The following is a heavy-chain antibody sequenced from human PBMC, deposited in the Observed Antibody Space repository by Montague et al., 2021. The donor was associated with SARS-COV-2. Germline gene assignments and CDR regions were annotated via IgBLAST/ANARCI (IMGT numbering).Heavy chain of an antibody. Sequence: TLSLTSTVSGGSISSGGYYWSWIRQHPGKGLEWIGYIYYSGSTYYXPSLKSRVTISVDTSKNQFSLKLSSVTAADTAVYYCARAPATIFGVVKQIDYWGQGTLVTVSS. J-gene: IGHJ4*02. CDR3: ARAPATIFGVVKQIDY. CDR1: GGSISSGGYY. D-gene: IGHD3-3*01. CDR2: IYYSGST. V-gene: IGHV4-31*03.